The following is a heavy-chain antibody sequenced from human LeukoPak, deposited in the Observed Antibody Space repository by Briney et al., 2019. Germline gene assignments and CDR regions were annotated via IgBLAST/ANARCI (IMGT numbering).Heavy chain of an antibody. Sequence: GGSLRLSCAAPGFTFSSYWMHWVRQDPGKGLVWVSRINSDGYSTNYVDSVKGRFTISRDNGKNTLYLQMNSLRVEDTAVYYCARAGSGWYNSFDYWGQGTLVTVSS. V-gene: IGHV3-74*01. D-gene: IGHD6-19*01. CDR2: INSDGYST. J-gene: IGHJ4*02. CDR1: GFTFSSYW. CDR3: ARAGSGWYNSFDY.